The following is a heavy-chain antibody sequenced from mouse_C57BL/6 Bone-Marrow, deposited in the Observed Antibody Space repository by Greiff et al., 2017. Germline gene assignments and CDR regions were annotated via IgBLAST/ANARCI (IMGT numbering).Heavy chain of an antibody. J-gene: IGHJ3*01. CDR3: ARGGNLAWFAY. CDR1: GYTFPSYW. CDR2: IHPNSGST. D-gene: IGHD2-1*01. Sequence: QVQLQQSGAELVKPGASVKLSCKASGYTFPSYWMHWVKQRPGQGLEWIGMIHPNSGSTNYNEKFKSKATLTVDKSSSTAYLQLSSLTSEDSAVYYCARGGNLAWFAYWGQGTLVTVSA. V-gene: IGHV1-64*01.